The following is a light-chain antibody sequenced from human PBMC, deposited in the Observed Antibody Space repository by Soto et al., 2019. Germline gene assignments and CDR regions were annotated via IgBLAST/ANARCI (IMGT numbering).Light chain of an antibody. J-gene: IGLJ2*01. CDR1: SSNIRNNY. V-gene: IGLV1-51*01. CDR3: GAWDSSLSAVL. Sequence: QSVLTQPPSVSAAPRQKVTISCSGSSSNIRNNYVSWYHQFPGTAPKLLIYDNNKRPSGIPDRFSGSRSGTSATLGITGLQTGDEGDYYCGAWDSSLSAVLFGGGTKLTVL. CDR2: DNN.